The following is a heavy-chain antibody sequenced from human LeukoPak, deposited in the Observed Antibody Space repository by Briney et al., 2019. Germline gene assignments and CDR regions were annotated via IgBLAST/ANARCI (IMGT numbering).Heavy chain of an antibody. Sequence: GGSLRLSCAASGFTFSSYAMSWVRQAPGKGLEWVSLISGSGGSTYYADSVKGRFTISRDNSKNTLSLQMNTLRAEDTAAYYCARRAGDYSHPYDYWGQGTLVTVSS. CDR2: ISGSGGST. CDR3: ARRAGDYSHPYDY. J-gene: IGHJ4*02. D-gene: IGHD3-22*01. CDR1: GFTFSSYA. V-gene: IGHV3-23*01.